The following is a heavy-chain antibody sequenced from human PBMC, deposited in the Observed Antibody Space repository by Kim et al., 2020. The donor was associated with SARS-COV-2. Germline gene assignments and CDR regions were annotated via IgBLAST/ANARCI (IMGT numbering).Heavy chain of an antibody. V-gene: IGHV1-18*01. J-gene: IGHJ4*02. Sequence: ASVKVSCKASGYTFTSYGISWVRQAPGQGLEWMGWISVYNGNTKYAQKIQGRVTMTTDTSTSTAYMELRSLRSDDTAVYYCGRVDCSSTSCYEGDYWGQGTLVTVST. CDR2: ISVYNGNT. D-gene: IGHD2-2*01. CDR3: GRVDCSSTSCYEGDY. CDR1: GYTFTSYG.